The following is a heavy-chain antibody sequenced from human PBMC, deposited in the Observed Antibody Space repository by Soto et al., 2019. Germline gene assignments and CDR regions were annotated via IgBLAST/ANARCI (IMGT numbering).Heavy chain of an antibody. J-gene: IGHJ4*02. V-gene: IGHV3-30*18. CDR3: ANPIAVAGPHS. CDR2: ISYDGSNK. D-gene: IGHD6-19*01. Sequence: QVQLVESGGGVVQPGRSLRLSCAASGFTFSSYGMHWVRQAPGKGLEWVAVISYDGSNKYYADSVKGRFTISRDNSKNTLYLQMNSLGAEDTAVYYCANPIAVAGPHSWGQGTLVTVSS. CDR1: GFTFSSYG.